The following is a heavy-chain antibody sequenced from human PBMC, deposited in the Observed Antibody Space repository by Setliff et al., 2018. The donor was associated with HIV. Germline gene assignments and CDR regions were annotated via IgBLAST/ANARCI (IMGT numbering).Heavy chain of an antibody. D-gene: IGHD3-9*01. J-gene: IGHJ5*02. Sequence: SETLSLTCTVSGGSIASSTHYWAWIRQPPGKGLEWIGSVYYNGATDHNPSLKSRVTISVDTSNQQFSLKLSSVTAAYTAVYYCARHEGYNDFLTGYFRYKWYDPWGQGTLVTVSS. CDR1: GGSIASSTHY. V-gene: IGHV4-39*01. CDR3: ARHEGYNDFLTGYFRYKWYDP. CDR2: VYYNGAT.